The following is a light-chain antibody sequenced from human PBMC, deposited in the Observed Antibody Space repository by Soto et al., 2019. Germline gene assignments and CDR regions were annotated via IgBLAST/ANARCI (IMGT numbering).Light chain of an antibody. CDR1: QTLSNR. J-gene: IGKJ5*01. CDR2: DAY. Sequence: EIFLTQCPATPSSFPGERVTLSFRASQTLSNRLAWYQHKPGQAPRLLIYDAYNRATGIPPRFSGSGSGTDFTLTISSLEPEDSAVYYCQQRHMWPITFGQGTRLEI. V-gene: IGKV3-11*01. CDR3: QQRHMWPIT.